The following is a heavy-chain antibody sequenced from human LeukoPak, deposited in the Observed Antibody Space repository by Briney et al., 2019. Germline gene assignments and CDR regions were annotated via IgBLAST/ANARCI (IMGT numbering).Heavy chain of an antibody. V-gene: IGHV4-4*07. CDR3: ARDPVLEHYFDY. CDR1: GGSISGYF. D-gene: IGHD3-3*01. Sequence: SETLSLTCSVSGGSISGYFWSWIRQPAGKGLELIGRVYTGGSINYNPSLKSRVTISLDTSRSQFSLKLTSVTAADTAVYYCARDPVLEHYFDYWGQGTLVTVSS. J-gene: IGHJ4*02. CDR2: VYTGGSI.